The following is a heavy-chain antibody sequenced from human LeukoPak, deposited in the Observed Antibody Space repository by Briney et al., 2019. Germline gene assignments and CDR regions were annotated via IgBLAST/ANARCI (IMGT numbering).Heavy chain of an antibody. CDR3: ARETRGPGVSDALDI. CDR1: GYTFTSYG. V-gene: IGHV1-18*01. CDR2: ISAYNGNT. D-gene: IGHD3-10*01. J-gene: IGHJ3*02. Sequence: ASVKVSRKASGYTFTSYGISWVRQAPGQGLEWMGWISAYNGNTNYTQKLQGRVTMTTDTSTSTAYMELRSLRSDDTAVYYCARETRGPGVSDALDIWGQGTMVTVSS.